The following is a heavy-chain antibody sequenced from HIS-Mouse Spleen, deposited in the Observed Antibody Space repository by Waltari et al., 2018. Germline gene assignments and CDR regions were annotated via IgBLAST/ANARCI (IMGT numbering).Heavy chain of an antibody. V-gene: IGHV2-70*15. CDR1: GFSLSTSVMC. D-gene: IGHD6-19*01. J-gene: IGHJ4*02. CDR3: ARIAEGYTSGWYAFDY. CDR2: IDWDDDK. Sequence: QVTLRESGPALVKPTQTLTLTCTFSGFSLSTSVMCLSWIRHPPGKALEWLARIDWDDDKYYSTSLKTRLTISRDTSKNQVVLTMTNMDPLDTATYYCARIAEGYTSGWYAFDYWGQGTLVTVSS.